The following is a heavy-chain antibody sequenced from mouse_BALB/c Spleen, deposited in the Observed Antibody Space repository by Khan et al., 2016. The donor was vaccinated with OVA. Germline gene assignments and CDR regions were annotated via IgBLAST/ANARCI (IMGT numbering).Heavy chain of an antibody. CDR2: ISSSGNYT. J-gene: IGHJ1*01. CDR3: ARPAITTVVATSYWFVGV. V-gene: IGHV5-9-3*01. CDR1: GFTFSSYA. D-gene: IGHD1-1*01. Sequence: EVQLVESGGGLVKPGGSLKLSCEASGFTFSSYAMSWVRQTPEKRLEWVATISSSGNYTYYPDSVKGRFTISRDNAKNTLYLQLSSLRSEDTALYYVARPAITTVVATSYWFVGVWGAGTTVTVSS.